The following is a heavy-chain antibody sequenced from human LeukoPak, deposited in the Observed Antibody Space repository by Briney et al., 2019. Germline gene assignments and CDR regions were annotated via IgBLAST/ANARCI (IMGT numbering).Heavy chain of an antibody. Sequence: GASVKVSCKASGYTSTSYDINWVRQAAGQGLEWMGWMNPNSGNTGYAQKFQGRVTMTRDSSITTAYMELSSLRSEDTAVYYCARVLRSSGWYYWGQGTLVTVSS. V-gene: IGHV1-8*01. CDR1: GYTSTSYD. J-gene: IGHJ4*02. CDR3: ARVLRSSGWYY. D-gene: IGHD6-19*01. CDR2: MNPNSGNT.